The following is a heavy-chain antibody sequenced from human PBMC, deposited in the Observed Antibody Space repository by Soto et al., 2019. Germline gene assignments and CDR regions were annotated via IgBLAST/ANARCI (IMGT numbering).Heavy chain of an antibody. Sequence: AAVQVSCKASGYTFTSYCISWVRQAPGQGLEWMGWISAYNGNTNYAQKLQGRVTMTTDTSTTTAYIALRSLRADDAAVYYCEREGTVYGVVARCGMDVWGQGTTVTVSS. CDR1: GYTFTSYC. V-gene: IGHV1-18*04. J-gene: IGHJ6*02. D-gene: IGHD2-8*01. CDR3: EREGTVYGVVARCGMDV. CDR2: ISAYNGNT.